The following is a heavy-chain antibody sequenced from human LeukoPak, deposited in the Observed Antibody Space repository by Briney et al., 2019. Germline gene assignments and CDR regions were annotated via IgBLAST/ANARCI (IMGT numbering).Heavy chain of an antibody. Sequence: VQPGRSLRLSCAASGFTFSNYAMHWVRQAPGKGLEWVAVISYDGSNKYYADSVKGRFTISRDNSKNTLYLQMNSLRAEDTAVYYCARDQSYRYYYYMDVWGKGTTVTVSS. D-gene: IGHD1-26*01. CDR1: GFTFSNYA. V-gene: IGHV3-30*04. J-gene: IGHJ6*03. CDR3: ARDQSYRYYYYMDV. CDR2: ISYDGSNK.